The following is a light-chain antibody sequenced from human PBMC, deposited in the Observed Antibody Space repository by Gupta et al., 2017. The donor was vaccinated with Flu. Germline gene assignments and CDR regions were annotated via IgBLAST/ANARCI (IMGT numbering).Light chain of an antibody. Sequence: SVLTQPPSVSAAPGQKVTISCSGSTSNIGSNFVSWYQKFPAAAPKLLIYDNVKRPSGIPDRFSGSKSGTSAALDITGLQTGDEADYYCATWDSGLSAGVFGGGTKLTVL. CDR3: ATWDSGLSAGV. CDR1: TSNIGSNF. CDR2: DNV. V-gene: IGLV1-51*01. J-gene: IGLJ3*02.